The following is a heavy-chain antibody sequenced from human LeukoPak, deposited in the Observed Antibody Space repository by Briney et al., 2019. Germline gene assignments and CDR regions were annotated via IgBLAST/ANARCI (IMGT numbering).Heavy chain of an antibody. J-gene: IGHJ3*02. Sequence: SETLSLTCTVSGGSISSGGYYWSWLRQHPGKGLEWIGYIYYSGSTYYNPSLKSRVTISVDTSKNQFSLKLSSVTAADTAVYYCARDSPLRRAFDIWGQGTMVTVSS. CDR3: ARDSPLRRAFDI. CDR1: GGSISSGGYY. V-gene: IGHV4-31*03. CDR2: IYYSGST.